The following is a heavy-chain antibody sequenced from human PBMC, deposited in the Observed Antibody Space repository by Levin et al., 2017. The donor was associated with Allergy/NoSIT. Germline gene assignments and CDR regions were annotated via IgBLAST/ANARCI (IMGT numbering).Heavy chain of an antibody. V-gene: IGHV3-48*01. Sequence: GGSLRLSCAGSGFTFSSFRMNWVRQAPGKGLEWISYIDTSASDIHYADSVKGRFTISRDNAMNSLYLHMNRLRGEDTAVYYCGRARLLGHDLDLWGQGTLVTVSS. CDR3: GRARLLGHDLDL. CDR2: IDTSASDI. D-gene: IGHD2-21*01. J-gene: IGHJ5*02. CDR1: GFTFSSFR.